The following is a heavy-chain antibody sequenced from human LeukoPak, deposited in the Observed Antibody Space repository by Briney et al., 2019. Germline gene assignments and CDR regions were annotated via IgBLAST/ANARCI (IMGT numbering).Heavy chain of an antibody. Sequence: ASVKVSCKASGYTFTGYYMHWVRQAPGQGLEWMGWINPNSGGTNYAQKFQGRVTITRDTSISTAYMELSRLRSDDTAVYYCARGVPTYDILTGYYFRWGQGTLVTVSS. D-gene: IGHD3-9*01. J-gene: IGHJ4*02. V-gene: IGHV1-2*02. CDR1: GYTFTGYY. CDR3: ARGVPTYDILTGYYFR. CDR2: INPNSGGT.